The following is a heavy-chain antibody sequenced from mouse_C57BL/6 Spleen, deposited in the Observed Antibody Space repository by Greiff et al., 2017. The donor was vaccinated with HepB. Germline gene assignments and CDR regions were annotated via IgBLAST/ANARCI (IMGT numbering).Heavy chain of an antibody. CDR3: ARWDWDSWYFDV. CDR1: GYTFTSYG. D-gene: IGHD4-1*01. V-gene: IGHV1-81*01. Sequence: QVQLQQSGAELARPGASVKLSCKASGYTFTSYGISWVKQRTGQGLEWIGEIYPRSGNTYYNEKFKGKATLTADKSSSTAYMELRSLTSEDSAVYFCARWDWDSWYFDVWGTGTTVTVSS. CDR2: IYPRSGNT. J-gene: IGHJ1*03.